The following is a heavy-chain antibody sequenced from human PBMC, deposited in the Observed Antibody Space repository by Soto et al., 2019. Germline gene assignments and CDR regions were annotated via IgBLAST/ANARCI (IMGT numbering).Heavy chain of an antibody. CDR2: IYDSGST. Sequence: SETLSLTCAVSGDSISRGGYSWTWIRQPPGKALEWIGNIYDSGSTSYNPSLKSRVTISVDTSKNQFSLRLTSVTAADTAVYFCARGSSSYYDYGMDVWGQGTTVTVSS. V-gene: IGHV4-30-2*01. J-gene: IGHJ6*02. CDR1: GDSISRGGYS. CDR3: ARGSSSYYDYGMDV. D-gene: IGHD6-6*01.